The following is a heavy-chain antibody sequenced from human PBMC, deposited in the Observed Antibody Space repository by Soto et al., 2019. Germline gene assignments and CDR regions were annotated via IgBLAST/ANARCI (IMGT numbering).Heavy chain of an antibody. D-gene: IGHD4-17*01. CDR3: ARTKPREIYGDGRYYFDY. Sequence: SVKVSCKASGGTFSSYAISWVRQAPGQGLEWMGGIIPIFGTANYAQKFQGRVTITADESTSTAYMGLSSLRSEDTAVYYCARTKPREIYGDGRYYFDYWGQGTLVTSPQ. CDR2: IIPIFGTA. V-gene: IGHV1-69*13. J-gene: IGHJ4*02. CDR1: GGTFSSYA.